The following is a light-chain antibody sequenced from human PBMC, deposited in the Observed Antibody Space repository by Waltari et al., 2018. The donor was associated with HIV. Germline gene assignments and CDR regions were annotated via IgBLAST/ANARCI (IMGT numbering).Light chain of an antibody. CDR3: AACDDRLRGYV. J-gene: IGLJ1*01. CDR2: TDN. CDR1: SSNIGSNS. V-gene: IGLV1-47*01. Sequence: QSVLTLPPSPAGTPGQRVTISCSGRSSNIGSNSGCWFQPLPGTAPKVLIYTDNQRPSGVPDRFSCSKSGTSASLAISGLRSEDEADYFCAACDDRLRGYVFGTGTKVTVL.